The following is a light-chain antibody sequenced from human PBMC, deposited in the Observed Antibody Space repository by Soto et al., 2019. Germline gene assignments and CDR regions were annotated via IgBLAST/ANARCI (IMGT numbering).Light chain of an antibody. J-gene: IGLJ1*01. V-gene: IGLV1-40*01. CDR3: QSYNSSLTCV. Sequence: QSALTQPPSVSGTPGQTVTISCTGSSSTIGAGYDVHWYQQFPGTAPKLLVFANNNRPAGVPDRFSGSKSGTSASLAITGLQAEDEATYCCQSYNSSLTCVFGTGTKVTVL. CDR1: SSTIGAGYD. CDR2: ANN.